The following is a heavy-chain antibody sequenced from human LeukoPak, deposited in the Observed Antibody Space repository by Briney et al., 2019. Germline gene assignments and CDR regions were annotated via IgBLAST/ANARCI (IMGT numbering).Heavy chain of an antibody. J-gene: IGHJ6*03. CDR2: IYYSGST. D-gene: IGHD3-10*01. CDR1: GGSISSYY. CDR3: ARAGGLGPITMVRGAPLYYYYMDV. Sequence: SETLSLTCTVSGGSISSYYWSRIRQPPGKGLEWIGYIYYSGSTNYNPSLKSRVTISVDTSKNQFSLKLSSVTAADTAVYYCARAGGLGPITMVRGAPLYYYYMDVWGKGTTVTVSS. V-gene: IGHV4-59*01.